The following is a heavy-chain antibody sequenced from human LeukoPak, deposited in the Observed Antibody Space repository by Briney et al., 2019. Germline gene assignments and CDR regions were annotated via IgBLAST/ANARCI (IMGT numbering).Heavy chain of an antibody. V-gene: IGHV3-9*01. CDR3: ARDLPDGWSFGY. D-gene: IGHD6-19*01. J-gene: IGHJ4*02. Sequence: GRSLSLSCAASGFTFDDYAMHWVRQAPGKGLEWVSGISWNSGSIGYADSVKGRFTISRDNAKNSLYLQMNSLRAEDTAVYYCARDLPDGWSFGYWGQGTLVTVSS. CDR2: ISWNSGSI. CDR1: GFTFDDYA.